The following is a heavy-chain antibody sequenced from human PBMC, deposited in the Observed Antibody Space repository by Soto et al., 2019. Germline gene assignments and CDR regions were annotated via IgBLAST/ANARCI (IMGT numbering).Heavy chain of an antibody. J-gene: IGHJ5*02. CDR1: GYTCTKYG. Sequence: ASVKVSCKASGYTCTKYGISWVRQAPGQGLEWMGWINTYYGNTNYAQKFQGRVTMTTDTSTSTAYMELRSLRSDDTAVYYCARDRGLAAAGPGWLDPWGQGTLVTVSS. CDR2: INTYYGNT. CDR3: ARDRGLAAAGPGWLDP. V-gene: IGHV1-18*01. D-gene: IGHD6-13*01.